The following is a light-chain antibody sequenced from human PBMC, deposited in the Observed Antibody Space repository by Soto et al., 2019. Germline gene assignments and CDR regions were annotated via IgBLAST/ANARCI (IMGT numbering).Light chain of an antibody. CDR2: DAS. J-gene: IGKJ4*01. CDR1: QNVSSSY. Sequence: DTVLTQSPGTLSLSPGERATLSCRASQNVSSSYLAWYQQKPGQAPRLLIYDASNRATGIPDRFSGSGSGTDFTLTISRLDPEDFAIYYCQQYGTSPEVTFGGGTKVEIK. CDR3: QQYGTSPEVT. V-gene: IGKV3-20*01.